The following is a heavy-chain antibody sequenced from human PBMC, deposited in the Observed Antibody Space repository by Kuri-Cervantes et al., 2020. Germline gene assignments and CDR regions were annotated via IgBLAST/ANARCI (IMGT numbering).Heavy chain of an antibody. V-gene: IGHV1-18*01. J-gene: IGHJ4*02. CDR2: ISGYNGDT. D-gene: IGHD6-19*01. CDR3: ARGDGSGWYVDY. Sequence: ASVKVSCKASGYIFTSYGISWVRQAPGQGLEWVGWISGYNGDTNYAQKLQGRVTMTTDTSTSTAYMELRSLRSDDTAVYYCARGDGSGWYVDYWGQGTLVTVSS. CDR1: GYIFTSYG.